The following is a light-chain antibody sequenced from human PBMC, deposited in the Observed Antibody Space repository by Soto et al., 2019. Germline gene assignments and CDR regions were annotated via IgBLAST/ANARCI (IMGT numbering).Light chain of an antibody. V-gene: IGLV6-57*02. CDR2: EDN. J-gene: IGLJ2*01. CDR1: SGSIASNY. CDR3: QSYDSSNPNVV. Sequence: NFMLTQPHSVSESPGKTVTISCTGSSGSIASNYVQWYQQRPGSAPTTVIYEDNQRPSGVPDRFSGSIDSSSNSASLTISGLKTEDEADYYCQSYDSSNPNVVFGGGTKLTFL.